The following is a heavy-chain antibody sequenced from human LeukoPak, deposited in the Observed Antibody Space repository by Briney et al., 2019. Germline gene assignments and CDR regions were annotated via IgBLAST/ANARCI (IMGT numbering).Heavy chain of an antibody. V-gene: IGHV3-30*18. D-gene: IGHD6-19*01. CDR1: GFTFSSYG. CDR2: ISYDGSNK. Sequence: GGSLRLSCAASGFTFSSYGMHWVRQAPGKGLEWVAVISYDGSNKYYGDSVKGRFTISRDNSKNTLYLQMTSLRAEDTAVYYCAKVPVAVAEWDYCYYGMDVWGKGTTVTVSS. J-gene: IGHJ6*04. CDR3: AKVPVAVAEWDYCYYGMDV.